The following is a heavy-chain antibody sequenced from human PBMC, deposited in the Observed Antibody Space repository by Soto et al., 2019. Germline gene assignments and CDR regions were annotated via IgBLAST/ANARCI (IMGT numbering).Heavy chain of an antibody. Sequence: QVQLVESGGGVVQPGRSLRLSCAASGFTFSSYGMHWVRQTPGKGLEWVAVLGFDGGGRYYADSVKGRFTISRDNSKKMLYLQMDSLRAEDTALYYCAREPVGPDYAMDVWGQGTTVTVSS. V-gene: IGHV3-33*08. CDR2: LGFDGGGR. CDR1: GFTFSSYG. J-gene: IGHJ6*02. CDR3: AREPVGPDYAMDV. D-gene: IGHD1-26*01.